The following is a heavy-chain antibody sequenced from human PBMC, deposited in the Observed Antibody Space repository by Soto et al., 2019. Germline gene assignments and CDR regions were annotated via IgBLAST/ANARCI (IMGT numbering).Heavy chain of an antibody. CDR1: GGSISSSSYY. V-gene: IGHV4-39*01. Sequence: SETLSLTCTVSGGSISSSSYYWGWIRQPPGKGLERIGSIYYSGSIYYNPSLKSRVTISVDTSKNQFSLKLSSVTAADTAVYYCARLRLKRYYYYGMDVWGQGTTVTVSS. CDR2: IYYSGSI. CDR3: ARLRLKRYYYYGMDV. J-gene: IGHJ6*02.